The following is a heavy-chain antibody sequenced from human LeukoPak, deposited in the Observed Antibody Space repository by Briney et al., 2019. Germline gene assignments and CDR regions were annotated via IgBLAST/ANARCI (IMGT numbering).Heavy chain of an antibody. CDR2: IYYSGST. CDR1: GGSISSYY. V-gene: IGHV4-59*01. Sequence: PSETLSLTCTVSGGSISSYYWSWIRQPPGKGLEWIGYIYYSGSTNYNPSLKSRFTISVDTSKNQFSLKLSSVTAADTAVYYCAGSYDFWSGYYDYWGQGTLVTVSS. D-gene: IGHD3-3*01. J-gene: IGHJ4*02. CDR3: AGSYDFWSGYYDY.